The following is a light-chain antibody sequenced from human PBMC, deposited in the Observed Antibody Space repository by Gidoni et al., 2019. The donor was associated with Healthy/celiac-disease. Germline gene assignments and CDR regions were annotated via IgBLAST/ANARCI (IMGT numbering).Light chain of an antibody. J-gene: IGKJ1*01. CDR3: QQLNSYLRT. CDR2: AAS. CDR1: QGISSY. V-gene: IGKV1-9*01. Sequence: TKLTQSPSSLSASVGDRVTITCRASQGISSYLAWYQQKPGKAPKLLIYAASTLETGVPSRFSGSGSGTDFTFTISSLQPEDIATYYCQQLNSYLRTFGQGTKVEIK.